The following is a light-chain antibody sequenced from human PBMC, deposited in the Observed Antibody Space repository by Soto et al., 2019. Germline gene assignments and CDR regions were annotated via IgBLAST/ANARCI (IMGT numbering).Light chain of an antibody. Sequence: EIVLTQSPGTLSLSPGERATLSCRASQSVSRSYLAWYQQKPGQAPRLLIYGASSRATGIPDRFSGSGSGTDFTLTISRLEPEDFAVYYCQQYGSSPLFTFGPGTKVDI. CDR2: GAS. J-gene: IGKJ3*01. CDR1: QSVSRSY. CDR3: QQYGSSPLFT. V-gene: IGKV3-20*01.